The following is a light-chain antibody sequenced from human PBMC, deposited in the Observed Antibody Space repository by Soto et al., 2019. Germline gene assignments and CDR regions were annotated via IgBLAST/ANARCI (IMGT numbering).Light chain of an antibody. CDR1: QIISDY. V-gene: IGKV1-39*01. J-gene: IGKJ5*01. Sequence: DFQVSQSPSSLSPSVVYRVAITCRXSQIISDYLNWYQQKPGKALKLVIYGASNLQSGVPPRFSGSGSGSEFTLTISGLQPEDFATYYCQQSYSTPSITLGQGTRLEIK. CDR3: QQSYSTPSIT. CDR2: GAS.